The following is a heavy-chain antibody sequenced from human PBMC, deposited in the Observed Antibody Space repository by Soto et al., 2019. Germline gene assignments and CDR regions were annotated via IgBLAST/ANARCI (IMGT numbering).Heavy chain of an antibody. CDR2: ISYDGTNK. CDR1: GFTFSSYG. D-gene: IGHD6-13*01. V-gene: IGHV3-30*03. CDR3: ARDVMIAATKVALYNWFDP. Sequence: QVQLVESGGGVVQPGRSLRLSCAASGFTFSSYGMHWVRQAPGKGLEWVAVISYDGTNKYYVDSVEGRFTISRDNSKNTLYLQINSLRAEDTAVYYCARDVMIAATKVALYNWFDPWGQGTRVTVSS. J-gene: IGHJ5*02.